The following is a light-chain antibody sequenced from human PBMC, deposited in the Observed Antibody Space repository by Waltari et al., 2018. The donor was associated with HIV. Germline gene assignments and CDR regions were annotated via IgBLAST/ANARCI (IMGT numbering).Light chain of an antibody. CDR1: SGDVGGYNF. Sequence: QSALTQPASVSGSPGQSITISCTGTSGDVGGYNFVSRYQKHPGKAPKLIIYNVTSRPSGVSIRFSGSRSANTASLTISGLQAEDEADYFCSSYTSSGPRYVLFGGGTRLTVL. V-gene: IGLV2-14*03. CDR3: SSYTSSGPRYVL. J-gene: IGLJ2*01. CDR2: NVT.